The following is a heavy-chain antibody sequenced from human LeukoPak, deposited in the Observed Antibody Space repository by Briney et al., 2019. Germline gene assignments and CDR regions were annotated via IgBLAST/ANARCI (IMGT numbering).Heavy chain of an antibody. CDR2: ISSSSSYI. CDR3: ASGYGSGSYYPDY. CDR1: GFNFSSYE. Sequence: GGSLRLSCAASGFNFSSYEMNWVRQAPGKGLEWVSSISSSSSYIYYADSVKGRFTISRDNAKNSLYLQMNSLRGEDTAVYYCASGYGSGSYYPDYWGQGTLVTVSS. J-gene: IGHJ4*02. D-gene: IGHD3-10*01. V-gene: IGHV3-21*01.